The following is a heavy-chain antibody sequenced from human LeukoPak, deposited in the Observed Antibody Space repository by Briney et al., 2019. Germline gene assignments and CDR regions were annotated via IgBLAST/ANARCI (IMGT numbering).Heavy chain of an antibody. V-gene: IGHV4-39*07. J-gene: IGHJ4*02. CDR2: IYYSGST. D-gene: IGHD1-26*01. Sequence: ASETLSLTCTVSGGSISSSSYYWGWIRQPPGKGLEWIGSIYYSGSTYYNPSLKSRVTISVDTSKNQFSLKLSSVTAADTAVYYCARDGGSYYKGGFDYWGQGTLVTVSS. CDR1: GGSISSSSYY. CDR3: ARDGGSYYKGGFDY.